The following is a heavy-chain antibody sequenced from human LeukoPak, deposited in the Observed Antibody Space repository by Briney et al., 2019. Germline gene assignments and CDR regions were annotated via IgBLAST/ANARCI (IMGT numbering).Heavy chain of an antibody. Sequence: PGGSLRLSCAASGFTFSSYEMNWVRQAPGKGLEWVSYISSSGSTIYYADSVKGRFTISRDNSKNTLYLQMNSLRAEDTAVYYCARRMVRGVIVWFDPWGQGTLVTVSS. CDR2: ISSSGSTI. V-gene: IGHV3-48*03. CDR3: ARRMVRGVIVWFDP. J-gene: IGHJ5*02. CDR1: GFTFSSYE. D-gene: IGHD3-10*01.